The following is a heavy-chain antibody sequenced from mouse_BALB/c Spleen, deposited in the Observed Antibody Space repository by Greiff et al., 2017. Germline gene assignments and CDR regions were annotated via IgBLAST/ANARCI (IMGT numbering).Heavy chain of an antibody. J-gene: IGHJ2*01. D-gene: IGHD1-1*01. CDR2: SYPGDGDT. CDR3: AITGVADYFDY. V-gene: IGHV1-80*01. CDR1: GYAFSCYW. Sequence: QVQLQQSGAELVRPGSSVKISCKASGYAFSCYWMNWVKQRPGQGLEWSGQSYPGDGDTNYNGKFKGKATLTADKSSSTAYMQLSSLTSEDSAVNFCAITGVADYFDYWGQGTTLTVSS.